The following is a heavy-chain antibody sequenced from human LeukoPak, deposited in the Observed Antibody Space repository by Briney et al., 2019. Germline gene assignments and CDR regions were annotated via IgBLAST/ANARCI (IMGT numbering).Heavy chain of an antibody. D-gene: IGHD4-17*01. Sequence: GRSLRLSCAASGFTFSASAMHWVRQASRKGLEWVGLIRVKANNYATAYGASVEGRFIISRDDSKNTAYLQMNSLKTEDTAVYYCTSSLTTMTAAGDVGYWGQGTLVTVSS. J-gene: IGHJ4*02. CDR1: GFTFSASA. CDR3: TSSLTTMTAAGDVGY. V-gene: IGHV3-73*01. CDR2: IRVKANNYAT.